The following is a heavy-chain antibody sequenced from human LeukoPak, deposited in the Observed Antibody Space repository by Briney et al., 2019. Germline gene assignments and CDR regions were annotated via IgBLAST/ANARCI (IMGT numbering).Heavy chain of an antibody. CDR1: GYTFTSYG. D-gene: IGHD3-10*01. CDR2: ISAYNGNT. CDR3: ARANGDYYGSGSYDY. J-gene: IGHJ4*02. Sequence: ASVKVSCKASGYTFTSYGISWVRQAPGQGLEWTGWISAYNGNTNYAQKLQGRVTMTTDTSTSTAYMELRSLRSDDTAMYYCARANGDYYGSGSYDYWGQGTLVTASS. V-gene: IGHV1-18*01.